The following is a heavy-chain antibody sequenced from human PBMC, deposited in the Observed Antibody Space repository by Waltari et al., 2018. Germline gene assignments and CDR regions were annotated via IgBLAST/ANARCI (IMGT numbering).Heavy chain of an antibody. CDR3: AKVDSSGWYPADY. D-gene: IGHD6-19*01. Sequence: EVQLVESGGGLVQPGGSLRLSCAASGFTFSRYARSGVRQAPGKGLEWVSAISGSGGSTYYADAVKGRFTISRDNSKNTLYLQMNSLRAEDTAVYYCAKVDSSGWYPADYWGQGTLVTVSS. J-gene: IGHJ4*02. CDR2: ISGSGGST. V-gene: IGHV3-23*04. CDR1: GFTFSRYA.